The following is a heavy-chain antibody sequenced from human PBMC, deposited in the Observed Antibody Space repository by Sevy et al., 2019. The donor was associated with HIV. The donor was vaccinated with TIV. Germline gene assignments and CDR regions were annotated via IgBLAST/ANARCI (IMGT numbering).Heavy chain of an antibody. Sequence: GGSLRLSCAVSGFTFSTYTMNWVRQAPGKGLECVAFVKSNGSEINYADSVKGRFTISRDNSRNTLYLQMNSLRTEDTSLYYCARDQLGSIDYWGQGTLVTVSS. CDR2: VKSNGSEI. V-gene: IGHV3-30-3*01. CDR3: ARDQLGSIDY. CDR1: GFTFSTYT. D-gene: IGHD7-27*01. J-gene: IGHJ4*02.